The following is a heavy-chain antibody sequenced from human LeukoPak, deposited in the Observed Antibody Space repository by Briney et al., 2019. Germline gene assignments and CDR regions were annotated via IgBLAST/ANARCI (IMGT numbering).Heavy chain of an antibody. D-gene: IGHD6-19*01. J-gene: IGHJ4*02. CDR3: ARRGSGWFGD. CDR1: GGSISSYY. V-gene: IGHV4-59*08. CDR2: IYYSGST. Sequence: SETLSLNCTVSGGSISSYYWSWIRQPPGKGLEWIGYIYYSGSTNYNPSLKSRVTISVDTSKNQFSLKLSSVTAADTAVYYCARRGSGWFGDWGQGTLVTVSS.